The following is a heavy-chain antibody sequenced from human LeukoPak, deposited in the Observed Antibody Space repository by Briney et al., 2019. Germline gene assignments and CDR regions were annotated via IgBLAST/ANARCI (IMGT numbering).Heavy chain of an antibody. CDR1: VYTFTSYY. V-gene: IGHV1-46*01. Sequence: GASVKVSCKASVYTFTSYYMHWVRQAPGQGLEWMGIINPSGGSTSYAQKFQGRATMTRDMSTSTVYMELSSLRSEDTAVYYCARESGSSYVYWAQETLVTVSS. CDR2: INPSGGST. J-gene: IGHJ4*02. D-gene: IGHD6-6*01. CDR3: ARESGSSYVY.